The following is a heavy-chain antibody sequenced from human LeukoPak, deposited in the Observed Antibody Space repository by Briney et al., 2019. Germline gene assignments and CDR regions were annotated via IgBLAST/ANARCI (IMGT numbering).Heavy chain of an antibody. CDR3: ARTMVRGVIYRFDI. CDR2: IYHSGST. CDR1: GGSISSSNW. D-gene: IGHD3-10*01. V-gene: IGHV4-4*02. Sequence: KPSETLSLTCAVSGGSISSSNWWRWVRQPPGKGLEWIGEIYHSGSTNYNPSLKSRVTISVDKSKNQFSLKLSPVTAADTAVYYCARTMVRGVIYRFDIWGQGTMVTVSS. J-gene: IGHJ3*02.